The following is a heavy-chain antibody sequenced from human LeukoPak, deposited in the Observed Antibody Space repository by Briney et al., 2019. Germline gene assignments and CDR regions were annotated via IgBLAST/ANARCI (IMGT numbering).Heavy chain of an antibody. CDR1: GYTFTGYY. V-gene: IGHV1-2*02. CDR2: INPNSGGT. Sequence: ASVKVSCKASGYTFTGYYMHWVRQAPGQGLEWMGWINPNSGGTNYARKFQGRVTMTRDTSISTAYMELSRLRSDDTAVYYCARGSSIFGVVIGDWFDPWGQGTLVTVSS. D-gene: IGHD3-3*01. J-gene: IGHJ5*02. CDR3: ARGSSIFGVVIGDWFDP.